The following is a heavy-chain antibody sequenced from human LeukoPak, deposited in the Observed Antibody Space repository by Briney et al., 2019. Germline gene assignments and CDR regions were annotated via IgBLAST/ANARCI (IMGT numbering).Heavy chain of an antibody. D-gene: IGHD6-19*01. CDR3: ARDRKYSSGWYYFDY. CDR1: GFTFSSYS. V-gene: IGHV3-48*01. CDR2: ISSSSSTI. Sequence: PGGSLRLSCAASGFTFSSYSMNWVRQAPGKGLEWVSYISSSSSTIYYADSVKGRFTISRDNAKNSLYLQMNSLRAEDTAVYYCARDRKYSSGWYYFDYWGQGTLLTVSS. J-gene: IGHJ4*02.